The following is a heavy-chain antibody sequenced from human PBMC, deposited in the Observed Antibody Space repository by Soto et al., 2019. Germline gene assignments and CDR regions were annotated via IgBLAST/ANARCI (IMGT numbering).Heavy chain of an antibody. CDR2: INPNSGGT. Sequence: ASGKVSCKASGYTFTGYYMHWVRQAPGQGLEWMGWINPNSGGTNYAQKFQGRVTMTRDTSISTAYMELSRLRSDDTAVYYCANSLFANTAVTRYWGQGTLVTVSS. D-gene: IGHD5-18*01. J-gene: IGHJ4*02. CDR3: ANSLFANTAVTRY. CDR1: GYTFTGYY. V-gene: IGHV1-2*02.